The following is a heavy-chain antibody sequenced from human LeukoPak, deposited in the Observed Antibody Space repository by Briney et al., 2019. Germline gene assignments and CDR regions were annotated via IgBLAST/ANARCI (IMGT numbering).Heavy chain of an antibody. CDR2: TYYRSKWYN. Sequence: SQTLSLTCAISGDSVSSNSAAWNWISQSPSRGLEWLGRTYYRSKWYNDYAVSVKSRITINPDTSKNQFSLQLNSVTPEDTAVYYCASGPGIAACLQPADYYYYYYMDVWGKGTTVTVSS. J-gene: IGHJ6*03. CDR1: GDSVSSNSAA. V-gene: IGHV6-1*01. D-gene: IGHD6-6*01. CDR3: ASGPGIAACLQPADYYYYYYMDV.